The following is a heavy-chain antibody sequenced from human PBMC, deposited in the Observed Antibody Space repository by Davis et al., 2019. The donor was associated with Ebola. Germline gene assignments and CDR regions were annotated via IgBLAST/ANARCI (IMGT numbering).Heavy chain of an antibody. Sequence: SETLSLTCTVSGGSISSSSYYWSWIRQPPGKGLEWIGEINHSGSTNYNPSLKSRVTISVDTSKNQFSLKLSSVTAADTAVYYCARGGAVAGPWGQGTLVTVSS. CDR2: INHSGST. V-gene: IGHV4-39*07. D-gene: IGHD6-19*01. CDR3: ARGGAVAGP. J-gene: IGHJ5*02. CDR1: GGSISSSSYY.